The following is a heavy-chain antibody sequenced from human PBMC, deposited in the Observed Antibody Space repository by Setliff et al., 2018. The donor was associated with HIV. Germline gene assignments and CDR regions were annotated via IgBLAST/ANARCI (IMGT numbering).Heavy chain of an antibody. CDR1: GFTFYGSA. D-gene: IGHD1-26*01. Sequence: GGSLRLSCVTSGFTFYGSAIHWVRQPSGKGLEWIARIRSKPNNYATSYAPSVKDRFTIFRDDSKNTAYLQMTRLKIEDTAVYYCTRRGADNGGYPDYWGQGTLVTSPQ. CDR3: TRRGADNGGYPDY. V-gene: IGHV3-73*01. CDR2: IRSKPNNYAT. J-gene: IGHJ4*02.